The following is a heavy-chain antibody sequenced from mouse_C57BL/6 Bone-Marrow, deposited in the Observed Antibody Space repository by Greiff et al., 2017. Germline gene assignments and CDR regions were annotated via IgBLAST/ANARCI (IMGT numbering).Heavy chain of an antibody. D-gene: IGHD1-1*01. Sequence: VQRVESGAELVKPGASVKMSCKASGYTFTTYPIEWMKQNHGKSLEWIGNFHPYNDDTKYNEKFKGKATLTVEKSSSTVYLELSRLTSDDSAVYYCARVNYYGSPHFDYWGQGTTLTVSS. CDR2: FHPYNDDT. J-gene: IGHJ2*01. CDR1: GYTFTTYP. V-gene: IGHV1-47*01. CDR3: ARVNYYGSPHFDY.